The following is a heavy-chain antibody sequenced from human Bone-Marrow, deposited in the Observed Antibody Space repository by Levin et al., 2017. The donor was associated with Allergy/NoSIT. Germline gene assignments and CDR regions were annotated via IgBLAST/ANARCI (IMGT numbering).Heavy chain of an antibody. V-gene: IGHV4-34*01. D-gene: IGHD1-7*01. Sequence: ASETLSLTCAVYGGSFSGYYWSWIRQPPGKGLEWIGEINHSGSTNYNPSLKSRVTISVDTSKNQFSLKLSSVTAADTAVYYCARFVVTGTCYWFDPWGQGTLVTVSS. CDR3: ARFVVTGTCYWFDP. CDR2: INHSGST. J-gene: IGHJ5*02. CDR1: GGSFSGYY.